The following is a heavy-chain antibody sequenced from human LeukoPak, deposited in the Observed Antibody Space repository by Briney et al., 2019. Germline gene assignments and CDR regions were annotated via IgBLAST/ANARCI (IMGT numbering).Heavy chain of an antibody. D-gene: IGHD4-23*01. V-gene: IGHV1-2*02. CDR3: AREVVTESWYFDL. J-gene: IGHJ2*01. Sequence: GASVKVSCKASGSTFTGYYMYWVRQAPGQGLEWMGWINPNSGGTNYAQKFQGRVTMTRDTSISTAYMELSRLRSDDTAVYYCAREVVTESWYFDLWGRGTLVTVSS. CDR2: INPNSGGT. CDR1: GSTFTGYY.